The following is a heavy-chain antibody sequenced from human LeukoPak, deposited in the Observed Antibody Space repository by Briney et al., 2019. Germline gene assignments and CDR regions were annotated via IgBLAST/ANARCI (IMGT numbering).Heavy chain of an antibody. CDR3: ARGCSSTSCYTGYYMDV. V-gene: IGHV4-59*01. CDR2: IYYSGST. D-gene: IGHD2-2*02. CDR1: GGSISSYY. Sequence: PSETLSLTCTVSGGSISSYYWSLIRQPPGKGLEWIGYIYYSGSTNYNPSLKSRVTISVDTSKNQFSLKLSSVTAADTAVYYCARGCSSTSCYTGYYMDVWGKGTTVTVSS. J-gene: IGHJ6*03.